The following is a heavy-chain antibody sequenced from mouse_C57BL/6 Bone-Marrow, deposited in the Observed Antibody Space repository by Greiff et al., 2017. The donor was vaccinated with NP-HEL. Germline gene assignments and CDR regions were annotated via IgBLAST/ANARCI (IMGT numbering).Heavy chain of an antibody. CDR3: ASQGGGYYYAMDY. Sequence: VQLKESGPVLVKPGASVKMSCKASGYTFTDYYMNWVKQSHGKSLEWIGVINPYNGGTSYNQKFKGKATLTVDKSSSTAYMELNSLTSEESAVYYCASQGGGYYYAMDYWGQGTSVTVSS. CDR1: GYTFTDYY. J-gene: IGHJ4*01. CDR2: INPYNGGT. D-gene: IGHD3-2*02. V-gene: IGHV1-19*01.